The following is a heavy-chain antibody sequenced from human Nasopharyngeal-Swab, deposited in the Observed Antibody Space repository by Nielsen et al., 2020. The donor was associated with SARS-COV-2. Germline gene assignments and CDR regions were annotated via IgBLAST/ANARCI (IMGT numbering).Heavy chain of an antibody. D-gene: IGHD6-13*01. CDR2: IYYSGST. J-gene: IGHJ4*02. CDR3: ARLDPYSSRDDY. V-gene: IGHV4-39*01. Sequence: RQAPGKGLEWIGSIYYSGSTYYNPSLESRVTISVDTSKNQFSLKLSSVTAADTAVYYCARLDPYSSRDDYWGRGTLVTVSS.